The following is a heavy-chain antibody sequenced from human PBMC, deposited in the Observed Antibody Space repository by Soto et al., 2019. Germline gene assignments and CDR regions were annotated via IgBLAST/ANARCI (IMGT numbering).Heavy chain of an antibody. CDR3: ARDPTSRGAFDI. CDR1: GYTFTSYG. D-gene: IGHD1-26*01. J-gene: IGHJ3*02. CDR2: ISAYNGNT. Sequence: ASVKVSCKASGYTFTSYGISRVRQAPGQGLEWMGWISAYNGNTNYAQKLQGRVTMTTDTSTSTAYMELRSLRSDDTAVYYCARDPTSRGAFDIWGQGTMVTVSS. V-gene: IGHV1-18*01.